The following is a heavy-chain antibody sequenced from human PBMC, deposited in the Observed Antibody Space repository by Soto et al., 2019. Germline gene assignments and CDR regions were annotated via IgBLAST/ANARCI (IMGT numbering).Heavy chain of an antibody. D-gene: IGHD2-15*01. CDR1: GGTFSSYT. CDR3: ARGLECRGYCINKHTWFDP. J-gene: IGHJ5*02. CDR2: IIPIFGTP. Sequence: QVQLVQSGAEVKKPGSSVKVSCKASGGTFSSYTFSWVRQAPGQGLEWMGGIIPIFGTPNYAQKFQGRVTISADKSTSKVYMELSSLRSEDTAVYYCARGLECRGYCINKHTWFDPWGQGTLVTVSS. V-gene: IGHV1-69*06.